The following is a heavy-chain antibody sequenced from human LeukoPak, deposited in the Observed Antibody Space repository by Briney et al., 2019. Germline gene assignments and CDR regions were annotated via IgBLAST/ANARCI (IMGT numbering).Heavy chain of an antibody. V-gene: IGHV1-8*03. Sequence: ASVKVSCKASGYTFTSYDINWVRQATGQGLEWMGWMNPNSGNTGYAQKFQGRVTITRNTSISTAYMELSSLRSEDTAVYYCARVGADYDFWSGYSQIGFDYWGQGTLVTVSS. D-gene: IGHD3-3*01. CDR1: GYTFTSYD. CDR3: ARVGADYDFWSGYSQIGFDY. J-gene: IGHJ4*02. CDR2: MNPNSGNT.